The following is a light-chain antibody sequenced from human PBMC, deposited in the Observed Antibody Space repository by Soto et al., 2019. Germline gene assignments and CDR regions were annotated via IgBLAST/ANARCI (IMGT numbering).Light chain of an antibody. V-gene: IGLV2-14*01. Sequence: QSALTQPASVSGSPGQSITISCTGTSSDVGGYNYVSWYQQHPGKAPKLMIYDVSNRPSGGSNRFSGSKSGNTASLTISGLHAEDEADYDCSSYTSSSTEVFGTGTKLTVL. CDR1: SSDVGGYNY. J-gene: IGLJ1*01. CDR2: DVS. CDR3: SSYTSSSTEV.